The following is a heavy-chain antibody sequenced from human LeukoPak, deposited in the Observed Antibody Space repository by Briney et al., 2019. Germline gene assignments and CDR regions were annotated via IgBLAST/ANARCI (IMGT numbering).Heavy chain of an antibody. J-gene: IGHJ6*03. Sequence: GASVKVFCKASGYNFTHYAIHWWRQAPGQRPGGVGCINSCNVNTKYSQKFQGRITLIRATYAATAYMELSSLRPDDLAVYYCARGRGTSGSNWDFYYYYYMDVWGKGTTVTVSS. CDR2: INSCNVNT. CDR3: ARGRGTSGSNWDFYYYYYMDV. V-gene: IGHV1-3*01. D-gene: IGHD2-15*01. CDR1: GYNFTHYA.